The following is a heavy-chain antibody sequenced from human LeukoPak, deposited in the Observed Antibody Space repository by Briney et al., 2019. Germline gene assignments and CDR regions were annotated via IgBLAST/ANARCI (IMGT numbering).Heavy chain of an antibody. CDR2: INPNSGGT. Sequence: ASVKASCKASGYTFSGYYMHWVRQAPGQGLEWMAWINPNSGGTNYAQKFQGRVTMTRDTSISTAYMELSRLRSDDTAVYYCARAYYYTMDVWGQGTTVTVSS. J-gene: IGHJ6*02. V-gene: IGHV1-2*02. CDR1: GYTFSGYY. CDR3: ARAYYYTMDV.